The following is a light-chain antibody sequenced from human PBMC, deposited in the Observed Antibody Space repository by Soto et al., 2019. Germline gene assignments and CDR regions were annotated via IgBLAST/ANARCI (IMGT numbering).Light chain of an antibody. J-gene: IGKJ4*01. CDR1: QSVSRN. Sequence: EFVLTQSPGTLSLSPGERATLSCRTSQSVSRNLAWYQQKPGQAPRLLIYDASQRATGIAARFSGSGSGTDFTLTISSLEPEDFALYYCQHRSNWPAFGGGTKVDIK. CDR3: QHRSNWPA. CDR2: DAS. V-gene: IGKV3-11*01.